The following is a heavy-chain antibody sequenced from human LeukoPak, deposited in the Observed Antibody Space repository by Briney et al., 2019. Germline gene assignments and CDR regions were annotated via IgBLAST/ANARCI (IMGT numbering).Heavy chain of an antibody. D-gene: IGHD3-16*02. J-gene: IGHJ4*02. Sequence: GGSLRLSCAASGFTFSSYAMHGVRRAPGKGLEYVSAISSNGGSTYYANSVKGRFTISRDNSKNTLYLQMGSLRAEDMAVYYCAREAPKAYDYVWGSYHLDYWGQGTLVTVSS. CDR3: AREAPKAYDYVWGSYHLDY. CDR2: ISSNGGST. V-gene: IGHV3-64*01. CDR1: GFTFSSYA.